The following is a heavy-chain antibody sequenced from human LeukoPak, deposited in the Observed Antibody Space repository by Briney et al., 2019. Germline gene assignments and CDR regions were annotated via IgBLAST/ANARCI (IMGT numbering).Heavy chain of an antibody. CDR1: GYTFTSYA. J-gene: IGHJ4*02. V-gene: IGHV1-3*03. CDR3: ARDQGYSYGYPYFDY. CDR2: INAGNGNT. D-gene: IGHD5-18*01. Sequence: ASVKVSCKASGYTFTSYAMHWVRQAPGQRLEWMGWINAGNGNTKYSQEFQGRVTITRDTSASTAYMELSSLRSEDMAVYYCARDQGYSYGYPYFDYWGQGTLVTVSS.